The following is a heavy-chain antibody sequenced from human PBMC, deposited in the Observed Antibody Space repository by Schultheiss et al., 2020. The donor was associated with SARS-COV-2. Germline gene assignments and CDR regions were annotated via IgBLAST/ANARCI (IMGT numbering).Heavy chain of an antibody. V-gene: IGHV1-2*02. J-gene: IGHJ4*02. CDR2: IIPNSGGT. CDR3: ATPVLRFLGLDY. CDR1: GGTFSSYA. Sequence: ASVKVSKASGGTFSSYAISWVRQAPGQGLEWMGGIIPNSGGTNYAQKFQGRVTMTRDTSISTAYMELSRLRSDDTAVYYCATPVLRFLGLDYWGQGTLVTVSS. D-gene: IGHD3-3*01.